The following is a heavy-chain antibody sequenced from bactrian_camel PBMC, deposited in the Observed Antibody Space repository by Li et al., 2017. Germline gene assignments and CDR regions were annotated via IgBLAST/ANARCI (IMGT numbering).Heavy chain of an antibody. CDR2: INSGNERT. CDR3: TPGVY. V-gene: IGHV3S40*01. D-gene: IGHD2*01. CDR1: GFTFSSYS. Sequence: VQLVESGGGSVQAGGSLRLSCAASGFTFSSYSMSWVRQAPGKGLEWVSGINSGNERTYYADSVKGRFTVSRDVAKNTLYLQLNSLKTEDTARYYCTPGVYWGQGTQVTVS. J-gene: IGHJ4*01.